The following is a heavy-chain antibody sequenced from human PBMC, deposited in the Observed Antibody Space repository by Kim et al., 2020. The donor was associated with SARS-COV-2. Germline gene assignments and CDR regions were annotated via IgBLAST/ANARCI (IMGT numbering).Heavy chain of an antibody. CDR3: ARGAHIVANGHYFYY. J-gene: IGHJ4*01. D-gene: IGHD5-12*01. V-gene: IGHV3-30*04. CDR1: GFTFSSYA. CDR2: ISYDGSNK. Sequence: GGSLRLSCAASGFTFSSYAMHWVRQAPGKGLEWVAVISYDGSNKYYADSVKGRFTISRDNSKNTLYLQMNSLRAEDTAVYYCARGAHIVANGHYFYYWG.